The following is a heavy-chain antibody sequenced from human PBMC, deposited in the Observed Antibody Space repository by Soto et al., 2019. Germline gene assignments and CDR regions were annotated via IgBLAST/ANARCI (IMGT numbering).Heavy chain of an antibody. CDR2: IKSRKDGETT. D-gene: IGHD1-26*01. CDR1: GFTFSNAW. CDR3: TTIVTGTTWYYSVMDV. Sequence: EVQVVAAGGDLVKPGGSLRLSCAASGFTFSNAWMNWVRKVPGKGLEWVGRIKSRKDGETTDYAAPVQGRFTISRNDSKNTLYVQMNSLKTEDTAVYYCTTIVTGTTWYYSVMDVWGKGTTVTVSS. J-gene: IGHJ6*04. V-gene: IGHV3-15*01.